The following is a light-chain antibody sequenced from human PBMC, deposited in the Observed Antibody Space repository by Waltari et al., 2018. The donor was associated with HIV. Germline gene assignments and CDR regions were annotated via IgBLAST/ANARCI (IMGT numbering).Light chain of an antibody. CDR1: QNIANN. Sequence: EVVMTQSPATLSVSPGERATLSCRASQNIANNLTWNQQKPGQPPRLLIFGASTRATGIPARFSGSVSGTEFTLTISSLQSEDFAVYYCQQYNKWPWTFGQGTRVEIK. J-gene: IGKJ1*01. CDR3: QQYNKWPWT. CDR2: GAS. V-gene: IGKV3-15*01.